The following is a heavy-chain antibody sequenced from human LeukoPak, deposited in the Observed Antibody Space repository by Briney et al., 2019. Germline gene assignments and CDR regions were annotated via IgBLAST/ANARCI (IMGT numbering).Heavy chain of an antibody. CDR2: IYYSGST. J-gene: IGHJ4*02. CDR1: GGSISSSSYN. D-gene: IGHD6-13*01. V-gene: IGHV4-39*01. CDR3: ASERIAAAGGSYY. Sequence: DPSETLSLTCTVSGGSISSSSYNWGWIRHPPGKGRGWIGSIYYSGSTYYNPSLKSRVTISVDTSKNQFSLKLSSVTAADTAVYYCASERIAAAGGSYYWGQGTLVTVSS.